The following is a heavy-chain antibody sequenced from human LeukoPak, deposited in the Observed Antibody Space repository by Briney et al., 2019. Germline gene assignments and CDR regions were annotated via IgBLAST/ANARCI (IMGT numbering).Heavy chain of an antibody. J-gene: IGHJ5*02. V-gene: IGHV3-21*01. Sequence: GGSLRLSCAASGLTFNSYSMNWVRQAPGKGLEWVSSISSSSSYIYYADSVKGRFTISRDNAKNSLYLQMNSLRAEDTAVYYCARGFVAAPNWFDPWGQGALVTVSS. CDR1: GLTFNSYS. CDR3: ARGFVAAPNWFDP. D-gene: IGHD6-6*01. CDR2: ISSSSSYI.